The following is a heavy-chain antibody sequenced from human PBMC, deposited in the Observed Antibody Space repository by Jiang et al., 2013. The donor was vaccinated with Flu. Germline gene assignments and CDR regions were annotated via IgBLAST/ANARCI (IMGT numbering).Heavy chain of an antibody. CDR3: ARHLLIAAGRVDY. CDR1: GGSISSRSYY. J-gene: IGHJ4*02. D-gene: IGHD6-6*01. CDR2: IYYRGST. Sequence: LLKPSETLSLTCTVSGGSISSRSYYWGWIRQPPGKGLEWIGSIYYRGSTYYNPSLKSRVIISVDTSKNQFSLKVSSVTAADTAVYYCARHLLIAAGRVDYWGQGTLVTVSS. V-gene: IGHV4-39*01.